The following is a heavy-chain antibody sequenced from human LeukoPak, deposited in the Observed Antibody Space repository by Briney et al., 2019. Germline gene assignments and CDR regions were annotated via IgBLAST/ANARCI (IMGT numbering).Heavy chain of an antibody. CDR3: ARAHSSGYYPNWFDP. CDR1: GYTFTGYY. D-gene: IGHD3-22*01. Sequence: ASVKVSCKASGYTFTGYYMHWVRQAPGQGLEWMGWIDPNSGGTNYAQKFQGRVTMTRDTSISTAYMELSRLRSDDTAVYYCARAHSSGYYPNWFDPWGQGTLVTVSS. V-gene: IGHV1-2*02. CDR2: IDPNSGGT. J-gene: IGHJ5*02.